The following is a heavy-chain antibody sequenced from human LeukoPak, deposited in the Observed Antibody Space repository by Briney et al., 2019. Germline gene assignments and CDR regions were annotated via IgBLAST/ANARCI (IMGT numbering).Heavy chain of an antibody. Sequence: PGGSLRLSCAASGFTFSSYSMNWVRQAPGKGLEWVSSISSSSSYIYYADSVKGRFTISRDNAKNSLYLQMNSLRAEDTAVYYCARKNCSGGSCYSGYRHWGQGTLVTVSS. CDR1: GFTFSSYS. CDR3: ARKNCSGGSCYSGYRH. D-gene: IGHD2-15*01. J-gene: IGHJ4*02. CDR2: ISSSSSYI. V-gene: IGHV3-21*01.